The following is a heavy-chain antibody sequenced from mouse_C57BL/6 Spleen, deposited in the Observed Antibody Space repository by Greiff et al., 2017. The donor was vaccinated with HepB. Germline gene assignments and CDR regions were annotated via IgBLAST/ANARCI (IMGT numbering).Heavy chain of an antibody. CDR2: IYPGSGNT. Sequence: VKLVESGAELVRPGASVKLSCKASGYTFTDYYINWVKQRPGQGLEWIARIYPGSGNTYYNEKFKGKATLTAEKSSSTAYMQLSSLTSEDSAVYFCARDPLLGAMDYWGQGTSVTVSS. CDR1: GYTFTDYY. J-gene: IGHJ4*01. V-gene: IGHV1-76*01. D-gene: IGHD3-3*01. CDR3: ARDPLLGAMDY.